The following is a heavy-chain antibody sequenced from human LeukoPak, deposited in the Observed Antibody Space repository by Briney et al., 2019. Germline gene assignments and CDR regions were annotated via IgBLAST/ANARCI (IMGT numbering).Heavy chain of an antibody. J-gene: IGHJ5*02. V-gene: IGHV3-74*01. Sequence: GGSLRLSCAASGFTFRSHYIHWVRQAPGKGLVWVSRINTDGTTTSFADSVKGRFTISRDNAKNTVDLQMKSLRVDDTAVYYCVRSQTLYSSNWFDGWGQGTLVTVSS. CDR3: VRSQTLYSSNWFDG. D-gene: IGHD6-19*01. CDR2: INTDGTTT. CDR1: GFTFRSHY.